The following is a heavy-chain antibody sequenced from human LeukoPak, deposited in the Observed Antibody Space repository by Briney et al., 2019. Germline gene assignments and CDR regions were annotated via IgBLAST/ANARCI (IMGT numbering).Heavy chain of an antibody. CDR1: GFTLSSYS. D-gene: IGHD6-6*01. V-gene: IGHV3-21*01. Sequence: PGGSLRLSCAASGFTLSSYSMNWVRQAPGKGLEWVSSISSSSSYIYYADSVKGRFTISRDNAKNSLYLQMNSLRAEDTAVYYCARGPGVRNKKEYSSSVPREWHYWGQGTLVTVSS. J-gene: IGHJ4*02. CDR2: ISSSSSYI. CDR3: ARGPGVRNKKEYSSSVPREWHY.